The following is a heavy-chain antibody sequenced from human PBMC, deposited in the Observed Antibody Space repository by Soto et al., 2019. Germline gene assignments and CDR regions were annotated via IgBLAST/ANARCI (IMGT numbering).Heavy chain of an antibody. Sequence: PSETLSLTCTVSGDSINSYFWSWIRQPPGKGLEWIGYIHSSGSTNYNPSLKSRVTTSVDTSRNQFSLELSSVTAADTAVYYCARLYSIHCVGGSCYSAENLQHWGQGTLVTVSS. CDR3: ARLYSIHCVGGSCYSAENLQH. D-gene: IGHD2-15*01. V-gene: IGHV4-59*08. CDR1: GDSINSYF. CDR2: IHSSGST. J-gene: IGHJ1*01.